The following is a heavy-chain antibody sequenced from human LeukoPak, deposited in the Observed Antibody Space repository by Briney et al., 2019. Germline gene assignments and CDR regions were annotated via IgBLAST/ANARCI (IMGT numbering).Heavy chain of an antibody. CDR1: GFTFSSYS. CDR3: ARDRITMVRGATLTYYGMDV. D-gene: IGHD3-10*01. Sequence: GGSLKLSCAASGFTFSSYSMNWVRQAPGKGLEWVSSISSSSRYIYYADSVKGRFTISRDNAKNSLYLQMNSLRAEDTAVYYCARDRITMVRGATLTYYGMDVWGQGTTVTVSS. CDR2: ISSSSRYI. J-gene: IGHJ6*02. V-gene: IGHV3-21*01.